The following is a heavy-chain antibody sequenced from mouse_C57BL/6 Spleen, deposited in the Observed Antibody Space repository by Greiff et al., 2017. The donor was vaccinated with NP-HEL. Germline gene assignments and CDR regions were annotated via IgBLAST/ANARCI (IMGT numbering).Heavy chain of an antibody. CDR2: ISYDGSN. J-gene: IGHJ3*01. V-gene: IGHV3-6*01. D-gene: IGHD2-4*01. Sequence: ESGPGLVKPSQSLSLTCSVTGYSITSGYYWNWIRQVPGNKLEWMGYISYDGSNNYNPSLKNRISITRDTSKNQFFLKLNSVTTEDTATYYCARDGIYYDYDGAWFAYWGQGTLVTVSA. CDR1: GYSITSGYY. CDR3: ARDGIYYDYDGAWFAY.